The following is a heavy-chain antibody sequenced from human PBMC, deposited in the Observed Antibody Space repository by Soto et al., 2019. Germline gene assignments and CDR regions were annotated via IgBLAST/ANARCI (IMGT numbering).Heavy chain of an antibody. CDR3: ARSSYHDSSGYYLADAFDI. Sequence: ASVKVSCKASGYTFTGYYMHWVRQAPGQGLEWMGWINPNSGGTNYAQKFQGRVTMTRDTSISTAYMELSRLRSDDTAVYYCARSSYHDSSGYYLADAFDIWGQGTMVTVSS. CDR1: GYTFTGYY. D-gene: IGHD3-22*01. CDR2: INPNSGGT. V-gene: IGHV1-2*02. J-gene: IGHJ3*02.